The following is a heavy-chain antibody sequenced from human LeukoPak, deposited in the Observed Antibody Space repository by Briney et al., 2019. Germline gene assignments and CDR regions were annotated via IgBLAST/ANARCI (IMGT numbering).Heavy chain of an antibody. V-gene: IGHV3-23*01. Sequence: GGSLRLSCAASGFTFSSYAMSWVRQAPGKGLEWVSAISGNGGSTYYADSVKGRFTISRDTSKNTLYLQMNSLRAEDTAVYYCAKEGGYSGYDLTYYFDYWGQGTLVTVSS. J-gene: IGHJ4*02. CDR2: ISGNGGST. CDR3: AKEGGYSGYDLTYYFDY. D-gene: IGHD5-12*01. CDR1: GFTFSSYA.